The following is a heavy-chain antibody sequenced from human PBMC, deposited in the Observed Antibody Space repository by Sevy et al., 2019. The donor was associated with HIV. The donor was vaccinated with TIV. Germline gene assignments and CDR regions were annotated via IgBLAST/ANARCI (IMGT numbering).Heavy chain of an antibody. CDR1: GSTFSDYY. Sequence: GGSLRLSCAASGSTFSDYYMSWIRQAPGKGLEWVSYISSSGSTIYYADSVKGRFTISRDNAKNSLYLQMNSLRAEDTAVYYCARESASGTPGGVYYYYYNMDVWGQGTTVTVSS. CDR3: ARESASGTPGGVYYYYYNMDV. V-gene: IGHV3-11*04. D-gene: IGHD6-13*01. J-gene: IGHJ6*02. CDR2: ISSSGSTI.